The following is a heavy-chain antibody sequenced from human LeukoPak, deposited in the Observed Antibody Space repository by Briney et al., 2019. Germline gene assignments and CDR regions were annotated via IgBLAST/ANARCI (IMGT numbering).Heavy chain of an antibody. Sequence: ASVKVSCKTSGYTFTSYAMHWERQAPGQRLEWMGWINAGNGNTKYSQKFQGRVTITSDTSASTAYMELSSLRSDDTAVYYCAAFGHNWNAAGYHYGMDVWGKGTTVTVSS. CDR3: AAFGHNWNAAGYHYGMDV. CDR2: INAGNGNT. D-gene: IGHD1-1*01. V-gene: IGHV1-3*01. CDR1: GYTFTSYA. J-gene: IGHJ6*04.